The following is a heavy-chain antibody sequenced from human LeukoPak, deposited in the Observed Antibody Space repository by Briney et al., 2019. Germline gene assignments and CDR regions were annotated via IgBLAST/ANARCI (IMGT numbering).Heavy chain of an antibody. V-gene: IGHV4-59*06. CDR3: ASGYSSSWYDY. CDR2: IYYSGST. Sequence: SETLSLTCTVSGGSISSYYWSWIRQPPGKGLEWIGYIYYSGSTYYNPSLKSRVTISVDTSKNQFSLKLSSVTAADTAVYYCASGYSSSWYDYWGQGTLVTVSS. CDR1: GGSISSYY. J-gene: IGHJ4*02. D-gene: IGHD6-13*01.